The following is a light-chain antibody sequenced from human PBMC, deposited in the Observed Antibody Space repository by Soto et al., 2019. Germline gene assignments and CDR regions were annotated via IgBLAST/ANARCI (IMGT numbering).Light chain of an antibody. V-gene: IGKV3-11*01. Sequence: EIVLTQSPATLSLSPGERATLSCRASQSVSSYLAWYQQKPGQAPRLLIYDASNRATGIPARFSGSGSGTDFTLTISSLEPEDFAVYYCQQRSNWLWTFGQGPNVDIK. CDR3: QQRSNWLWT. CDR2: DAS. CDR1: QSVSSY. J-gene: IGKJ1*01.